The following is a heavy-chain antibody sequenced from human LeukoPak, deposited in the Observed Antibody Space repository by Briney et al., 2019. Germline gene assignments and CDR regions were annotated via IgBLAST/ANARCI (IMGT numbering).Heavy chain of an antibody. J-gene: IGHJ4*02. CDR2: IYYSGST. CDR3: ARSHRIAVAGRAFDY. CDR1: GGSISSYY. Sequence: SETLSLTCTVSGGSISSYYWSWIRQPPGQGLEWMGYIYYSGSTNYNPSLKSRVTISVDTSKNQFSLKLSSVTAADTAVYYCARSHRIAVAGRAFDYWGQGTLVTVSS. V-gene: IGHV4-59*01. D-gene: IGHD6-19*01.